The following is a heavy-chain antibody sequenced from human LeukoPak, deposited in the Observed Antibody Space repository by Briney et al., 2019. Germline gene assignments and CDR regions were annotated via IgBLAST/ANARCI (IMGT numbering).Heavy chain of an antibody. J-gene: IGHJ5*02. Sequence: SETLSLTCTVSGYSISSGYYWGWIRQPPGKGLEWIGTIYHSGSTYHNPSLKSRVTVSVDTSKNHFSLNLSSVTAADTAVYYCVRGRSTNWFDPWGQGTLVTVSS. D-gene: IGHD2-2*01. CDR3: VRGRSTNWFDP. V-gene: IGHV4-38-2*02. CDR2: IYHSGST. CDR1: GYSISSGYY.